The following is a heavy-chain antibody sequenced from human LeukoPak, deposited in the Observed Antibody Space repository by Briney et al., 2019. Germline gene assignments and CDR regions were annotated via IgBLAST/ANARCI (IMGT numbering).Heavy chain of an antibody. D-gene: IGHD6-19*01. CDR1: RLTFNSYA. Sequence: AGGSLRLSCAASRLTFNSYAMSWVRQAPGKGLEWVSAISGSGDSTYYADSVKGRFTISRDNSKNTLYLQMNSLRAEDTAAYYCAKADGSSGWYGFDYWGQGTLVTVSS. J-gene: IGHJ4*02. CDR2: ISGSGDST. CDR3: AKADGSSGWYGFDY. V-gene: IGHV3-23*01.